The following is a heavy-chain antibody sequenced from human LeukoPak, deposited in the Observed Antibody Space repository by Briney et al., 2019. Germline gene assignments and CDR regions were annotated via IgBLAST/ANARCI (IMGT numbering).Heavy chain of an antibody. Sequence: SETLSLTCAVSGGSISSSNWWSWVRQPPGKGLEWIGEINHSGSTNYNPSLKSRVTISVDTSKNQFSLKLSSVTAADTAVYYCARGGLSHYWGQGTLVTVSS. CDR1: GGSISSSNW. CDR2: INHSGST. J-gene: IGHJ4*02. V-gene: IGHV4-4*02. D-gene: IGHD3-10*01. CDR3: ARGGLSHY.